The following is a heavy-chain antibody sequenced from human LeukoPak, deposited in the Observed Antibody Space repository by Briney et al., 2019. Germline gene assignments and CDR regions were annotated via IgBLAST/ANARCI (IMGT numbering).Heavy chain of an antibody. CDR2: IYSGGST. J-gene: IGHJ4*02. Sequence: GGSLRLSCAASGFTVSSNYMSWVRQAPGKGLEWVSVIYSGGSTHYADSVKGRFTISRDNSKNTLYLQMNSLRAEDTAVYYCVHSSSWYGPFDYWGQGTLVTVSS. D-gene: IGHD6-13*01. CDR1: GFTVSSNY. V-gene: IGHV3-53*01. CDR3: VHSSSWYGPFDY.